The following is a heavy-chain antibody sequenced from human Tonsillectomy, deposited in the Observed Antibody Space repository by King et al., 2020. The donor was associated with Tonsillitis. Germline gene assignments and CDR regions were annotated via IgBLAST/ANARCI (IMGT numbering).Heavy chain of an antibody. V-gene: IGHV4-39*01. CDR2: IYYSGST. Sequence: LQLQESGPGLVKPSETLSLTCTVSGGSISSSTYNWGWIRQPPGKGLEWIGSIYYSGSTYYNPSLKSRVTISVDTSKNQFSLKVSSVTAADTAVYYCASHRWASSTARLDYWGQGTLVTVSS. CDR1: GGSISSSTYN. CDR3: ASHRWASSTARLDY. D-gene: IGHD3-10*01. J-gene: IGHJ4*02.